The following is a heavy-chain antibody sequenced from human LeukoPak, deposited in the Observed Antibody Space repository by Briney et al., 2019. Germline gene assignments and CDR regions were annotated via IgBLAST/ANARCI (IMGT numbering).Heavy chain of an antibody. CDR2: IIPIFGTA. Sequence: SVKVSRKASGGTFSSYANSWVRQAPGQGLEWMGGIIPIFGTANYAQKLHGRVTITADESTSTAYMELSSLRSEDTAVYHCARGTRWSHAFDIWGQGTMVTVSS. V-gene: IGHV1-69*01. CDR3: ARGTRWSHAFDI. D-gene: IGHD6-13*01. J-gene: IGHJ3*02. CDR1: GGTFSSYA.